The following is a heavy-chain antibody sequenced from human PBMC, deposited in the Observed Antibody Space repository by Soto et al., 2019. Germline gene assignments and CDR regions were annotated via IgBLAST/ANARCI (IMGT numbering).Heavy chain of an antibody. CDR1: GFTVSNNY. CDR2: MYSGGGT. D-gene: IGHD3-16*01. Sequence: EVQLVESGGGLVQPGGSLRLSCVASGFTVSNNYMTWVRQAPGKGLEWVSNMYSGGGTSYTDSVKGRFTISRDSSTNTLYLQMDNVRAEDTAVHYSARDPCVNWAWGKGTTVTVSS. CDR3: ARDPCVNWA. J-gene: IGHJ6*04. V-gene: IGHV3-66*01.